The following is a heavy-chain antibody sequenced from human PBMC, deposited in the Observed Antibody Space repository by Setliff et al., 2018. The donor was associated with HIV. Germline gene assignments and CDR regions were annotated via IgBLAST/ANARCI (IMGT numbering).Heavy chain of an antibody. J-gene: IGHJ4*02. CDR3: TRGPEGVAGGDY. Sequence: SETLSLTCTVSGDSISSHYWDWIRQPPGKALEWIGYIYYSGSTNYNPSFKSRVTISVDRSKSQFPLKLSSVTAADTAIYYCTRGPEGVAGGDYWGQGILVTVSS. CDR1: GDSISSHY. CDR2: IYYSGST. V-gene: IGHV4-59*11. D-gene: IGHD3-3*01.